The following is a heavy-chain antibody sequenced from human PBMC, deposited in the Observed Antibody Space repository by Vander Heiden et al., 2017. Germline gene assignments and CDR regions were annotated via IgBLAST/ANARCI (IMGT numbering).Heavy chain of an antibody. CDR2: SNPNTGGT. Sequence: QLQLVQSGAEVTKPGASVTVSCKASGYTFIGNNLHWVRRVPGQGREWMGWSNPNTGGTNYAQKFQGRVTMTRDTTISTAYMELSRMRSDDTDVDYCARNRNGNNWDTCDIWGQGTMVTVSS. J-gene: IGHJ3*02. CDR1: GYTFIGNN. CDR3: ARNRNGNNWDTCDI. V-gene: IGHV1-2*02. D-gene: IGHD2-8*01.